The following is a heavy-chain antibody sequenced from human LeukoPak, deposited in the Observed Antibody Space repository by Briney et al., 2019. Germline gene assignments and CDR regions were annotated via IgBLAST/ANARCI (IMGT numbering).Heavy chain of an antibody. CDR1: RFTFSSYA. CDR3: ARGTVTSRTWYFDL. Sequence: GGSLRLSRAASRFTFSSYAMHWVRQAPGKGLEWVAVISYDGSNKFYADSVKGRFTFSRDNSKNTLYQQMNSLRAEETAVYYCARGTVTSRTWYFDLWGRGTLVTVSS. J-gene: IGHJ2*01. CDR2: ISYDGSNK. V-gene: IGHV3-30*04. D-gene: IGHD4-17*01.